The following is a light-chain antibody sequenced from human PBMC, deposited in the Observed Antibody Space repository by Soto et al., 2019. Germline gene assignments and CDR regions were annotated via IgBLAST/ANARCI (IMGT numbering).Light chain of an antibody. CDR1: QSVSSN. CDR3: QQYGSSPIT. Sequence: EIEMTQSPSTLSVSPGERATLSCRASQSVSSNLAWYQQKPGQAPKLLIYGASSRATGIPDRFSGSGSGTDFTLTISRLQPEDFAVYYCQQYGSSPITFGQGTRLDIK. V-gene: IGKV3-20*01. J-gene: IGKJ5*01. CDR2: GAS.